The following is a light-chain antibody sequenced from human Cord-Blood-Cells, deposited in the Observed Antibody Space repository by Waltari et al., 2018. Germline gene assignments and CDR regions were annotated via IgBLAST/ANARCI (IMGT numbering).Light chain of an antibody. V-gene: IGKV1-39*01. Sequence: DIQMTQSPSSLSASVGDRVTITCRASQSISIYLNWYQQKPGKAPKLLIYAASSLQSGVPSRFSGSGSGTDFTLTISILQPEDFATYYCQQSYSTLTFGGGTKVEIK. CDR3: QQSYSTLT. J-gene: IGKJ4*01. CDR2: AAS. CDR1: QSISIY.